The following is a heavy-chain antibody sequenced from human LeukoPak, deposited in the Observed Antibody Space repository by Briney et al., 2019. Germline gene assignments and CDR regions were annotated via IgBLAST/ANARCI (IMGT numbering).Heavy chain of an antibody. CDR1: GYTFTGYY. CDR2: INPNSGGT. Sequence: ASVKVSCKASGYTFTGYYMHWVRQAPGQGLEWMGWINPNSGGTNYAQKFQVRVTMTRDTSISTAYMELSRLRSDDTAVYYCARVKAKAGSSSYFDYWGQGTLVTVSS. J-gene: IGHJ4*02. CDR3: ARVKAKAGSSSYFDY. D-gene: IGHD6-13*01. V-gene: IGHV1-2*02.